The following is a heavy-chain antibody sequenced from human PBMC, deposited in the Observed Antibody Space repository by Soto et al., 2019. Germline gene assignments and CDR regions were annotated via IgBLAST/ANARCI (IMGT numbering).Heavy chain of an antibody. CDR1: GFTFSNAW. D-gene: IGHD6-19*01. CDR2: IKSKTDGGTT. Sequence: EVQLVESGGGLVKPGGSLRLSCAASGFTFSNAWMNWVRQAPGKGLEWVGRIKSKTDGGTTDYAAPVIGRSTIRRDDSRRTHYIQVNSLKTTDTAVYYCTPDGSGWYWYCDYWGQGTLVVVAS. CDR3: TPDGSGWYWYCDY. V-gene: IGHV3-15*07. J-gene: IGHJ4*02.